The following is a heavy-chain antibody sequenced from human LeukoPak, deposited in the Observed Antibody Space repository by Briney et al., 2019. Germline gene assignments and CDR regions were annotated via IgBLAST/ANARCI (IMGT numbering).Heavy chain of an antibody. D-gene: IGHD2-2*01. J-gene: IGHJ4*02. CDR3: AKDTPNIVVVPAATFDY. V-gene: IGHV3-23*01. CDR2: ISGSDGST. CDR1: GFTFSSYA. Sequence: GGSLRLSCAASGFTFSSYAMSWVRQAPGKGLEWVSAISGSDGSTYYADSVKGRFTTSRDNSKNTLYLQMNSLRAEDTAVYYCAKDTPNIVVVPAATFDYWGQGTLVTVSS.